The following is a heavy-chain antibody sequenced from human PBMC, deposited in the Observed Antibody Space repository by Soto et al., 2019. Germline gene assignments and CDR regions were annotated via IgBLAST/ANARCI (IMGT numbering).Heavy chain of an antibody. D-gene: IGHD1-26*01. CDR2: IIPIFGTA. J-gene: IGHJ5*02. CDR3: ARKIYIVGATNWFDP. V-gene: IGHV1-69*12. Sequence: QVQLVQSGAEVKKPGSSVKVSCKASGGTFSSYAISWVRQAPGQGLEWMGGIIPIFGTANYAQKFQGRVTITADESTSTAYMELSRLRSEDTAVYYCARKIYIVGATNWFDPWGQGTLVTVSS. CDR1: GGTFSSYA.